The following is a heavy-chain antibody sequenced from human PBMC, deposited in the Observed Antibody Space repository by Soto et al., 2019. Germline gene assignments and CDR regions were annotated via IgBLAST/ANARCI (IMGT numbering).Heavy chain of an antibody. J-gene: IGHJ4*02. Sequence: PAETLSLTCTVSGGSVSSASHYWTWLRHPPGKGLEWIGYVYYSGSTNYNPSLASRVTMSVDTSKNQFSLKLTSVTAADTAVYYWARDYVTADHFDYWGQGALVTVSS. CDR3: ARDYVTADHFDY. CDR1: GGSVSSASHY. D-gene: IGHD2-21*02. CDR2: VYYSGST. V-gene: IGHV4-61*01.